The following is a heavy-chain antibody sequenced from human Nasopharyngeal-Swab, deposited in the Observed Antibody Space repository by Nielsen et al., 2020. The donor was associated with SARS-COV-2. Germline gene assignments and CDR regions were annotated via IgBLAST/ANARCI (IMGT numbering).Heavy chain of an antibody. D-gene: IGHD4-17*01. Sequence: LSLSCAASGFTFSSYEMNWVREAPRKGLEWVSYISSSGNTIYYADTGKGRFTISRDNSKISLYMQMNSLRAEDTSVYDCAGDGATVTSGGFDYWGQGTLVTVSS. V-gene: IGHV3-48*03. CDR1: GFTFSSYE. J-gene: IGHJ4*02. CDR2: ISSSGNTI. CDR3: AGDGATVTSGGFDY.